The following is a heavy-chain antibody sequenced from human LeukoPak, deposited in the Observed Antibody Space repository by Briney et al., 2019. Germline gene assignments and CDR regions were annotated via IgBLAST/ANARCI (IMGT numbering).Heavy chain of an antibody. CDR3: ATYDYVWGRYRLAQSDY. J-gene: IGHJ4*02. CDR2: INESGGSA. V-gene: IGHV3-23*01. Sequence: GGSLRLSCAASGFTFRSYAMSWVRQLPGKGLEWLSYINESGGSAYYADSVKGRLVISRDNSKNSLYLEICSLRAEDTAIYYCATYDYVWGRYRLAQSDYWGQGTLVTVSS. CDR1: GFTFRSYA. D-gene: IGHD3-16*02.